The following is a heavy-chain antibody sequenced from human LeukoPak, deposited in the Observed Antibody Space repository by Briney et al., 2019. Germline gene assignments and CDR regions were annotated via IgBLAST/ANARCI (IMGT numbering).Heavy chain of an antibody. CDR1: GYTFTSYG. Sequence: GASVKVSCKASGYTFTSYGISWVRQAPGQGLEWMGWISAYNGNTNYAQKLQGRVTMTTDTSTSTAYMELRSPRSDDTAVYYCASNQYGDYYYYGMDVWGKGTTVTVSS. J-gene: IGHJ6*04. CDR2: ISAYNGNT. D-gene: IGHD4-17*01. CDR3: ASNQYGDYYYYGMDV. V-gene: IGHV1-18*04.